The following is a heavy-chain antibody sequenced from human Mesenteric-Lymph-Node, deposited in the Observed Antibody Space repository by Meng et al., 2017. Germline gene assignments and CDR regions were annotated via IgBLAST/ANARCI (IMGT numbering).Heavy chain of an antibody. J-gene: IGHJ4*02. CDR1: GFTFSSYE. CDR3: ARSFGFEQWLASFDY. V-gene: IGHV3-48*03. D-gene: IGHD6-19*01. CDR2: ISSAGSGI. Sequence: GESLKISCAGSGFTFSSYEMNWVRQAPGKGLQWISWISSAGSGIQYADSVRGRFTISRDNAKNSLYLQMNSLRADDTAVYYCARSFGFEQWLASFDYWGQGTLVTVSS.